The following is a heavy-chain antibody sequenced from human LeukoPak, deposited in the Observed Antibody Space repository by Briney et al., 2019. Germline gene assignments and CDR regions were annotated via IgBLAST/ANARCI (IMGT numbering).Heavy chain of an antibody. Sequence: PSQTLSLTCTVSGGSISSGDYYWNWIRQPAGKGLEWIGRIYTSGSTNYNPSLKSRVTISIDTSKNQFSLKLRSVTAADTAVYYCARKGEFWGQGTLVTVSS. CDR3: ARKGEF. V-gene: IGHV4-61*02. CDR2: IYTSGST. J-gene: IGHJ4*02. CDR1: GGSISSGDYY. D-gene: IGHD3-10*01.